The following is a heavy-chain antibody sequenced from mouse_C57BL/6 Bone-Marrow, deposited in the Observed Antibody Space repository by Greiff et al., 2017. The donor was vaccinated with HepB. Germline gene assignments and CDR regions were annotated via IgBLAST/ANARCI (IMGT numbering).Heavy chain of an antibody. J-gene: IGHJ2*01. CDR1: GYTFTDYE. CDR3: TSSPANDYDEDY. CDR2: IYPETGGT. D-gene: IGHD2-4*01. V-gene: IGHV1-15*01. Sequence: VQLQQSGAELVRPGASVTLSCKASGYTFTDYEMHWVKQTPVHGLEWIGAIYPETGGTAYNQKFKGKAILTADKSSSTAYMELRSLTSEDSAVYYCTSSPANDYDEDYWGRGTTLTVSS.